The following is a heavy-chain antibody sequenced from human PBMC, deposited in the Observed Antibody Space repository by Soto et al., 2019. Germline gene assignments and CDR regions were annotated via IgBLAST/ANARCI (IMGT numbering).Heavy chain of an antibody. CDR3: TTDGVVGATTLDY. CDR2: IKSKTDGGTT. J-gene: IGHJ4*02. CDR1: GFTFSNAW. D-gene: IGHD1-26*01. Sequence: PVGSLRRSWAASGFTFSNAWMSWVRQAPGKGLEWVGRIKSKTDGGTTDYAAPVKGRFTISRDDSKNTLYLQMNSLKTEDTAVYYCTTDGVVGATTLDYWGQGTLVTVSS. V-gene: IGHV3-15*01.